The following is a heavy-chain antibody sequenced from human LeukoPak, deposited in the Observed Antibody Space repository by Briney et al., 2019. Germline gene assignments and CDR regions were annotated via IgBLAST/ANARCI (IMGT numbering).Heavy chain of an antibody. Sequence: GGSLRLSCAASGFTFSTYAMSWVRQAPGKGLEWVSSISSSSSYIYYADSVKGRFTISRDNTKNSLYLQVNSLRAEDTAVYYGARGGGVDHWGQGTLVTVSS. CDR2: ISSSSSYI. D-gene: IGHD3-16*01. J-gene: IGHJ4*02. CDR3: ARGGGVDH. CDR1: GFTFSTYA. V-gene: IGHV3-21*01.